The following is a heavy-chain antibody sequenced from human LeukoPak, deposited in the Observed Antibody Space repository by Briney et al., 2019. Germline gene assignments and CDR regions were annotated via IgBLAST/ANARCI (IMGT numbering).Heavy chain of an antibody. D-gene: IGHD1/OR15-1a*01. CDR2: IYPGDSDT. J-gene: IGHJ4*02. Sequence: GESLKISCKGSGKNLTTYWIGWVRQMPGKGLEWMGIIYPGDSDTRYSPSFQGQVTISADKSINTAYLRWSSLKASDTAMYYCATSESQTRFDYWGQGTLVTVSS. CDR3: ATSESQTRFDY. CDR1: GKNLTTYW. V-gene: IGHV5-51*01.